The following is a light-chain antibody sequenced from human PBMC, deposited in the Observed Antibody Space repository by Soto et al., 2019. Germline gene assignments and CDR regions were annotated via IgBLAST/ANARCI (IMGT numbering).Light chain of an antibody. CDR1: QSVSSSY. V-gene: IGKV3-20*01. J-gene: IGKJ1*01. Sequence: EIVLTQSPGTLSLSPGERATLSCRASQSVSSSYLAWYQQKPSQAPRLLIYGASSRATGIPDRFSGSGSGTDFTLTISRLEPEDFAVYYCQQYGSPPTFGQGTKVDIK. CDR3: QQYGSPPT. CDR2: GAS.